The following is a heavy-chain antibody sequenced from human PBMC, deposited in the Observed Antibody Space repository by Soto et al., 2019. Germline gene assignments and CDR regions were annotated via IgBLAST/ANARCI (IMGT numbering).Heavy chain of an antibody. J-gene: IGHJ4*02. D-gene: IGHD3-22*01. CDR2: IVVGSGNT. V-gene: IGHV1-58*02. CDR1: GFTFTSSA. Sequence: ASVKVSCKASGFTFTSSAMQWVRQARGQRLEWIGWIVVGSGNTNYAQKFQERVTITRDMSTSTAYMELSSLRSEDTAVYYCAAASYYYDSSGYYYAPYFDYWGQGTLVTVSS. CDR3: AAASYYYDSSGYYYAPYFDY.